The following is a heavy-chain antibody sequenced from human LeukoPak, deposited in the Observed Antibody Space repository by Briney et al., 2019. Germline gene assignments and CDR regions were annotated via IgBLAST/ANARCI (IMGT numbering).Heavy chain of an antibody. V-gene: IGHV3-30*01. Sequence: PGGSLRLSCAASGFTFSSYAMHWVRQAPGKGLEGGAVISYDGSNKYYADSVKGRFTISRDNSKNTLYLQMNSLRAEDTAVYFCVRDLGHSRHYFEYWGQGALVTVSS. J-gene: IGHJ4*02. CDR1: GFTFSSYA. CDR2: ISYDGSNK. D-gene: IGHD7-27*01. CDR3: VRDLGHSRHYFEY.